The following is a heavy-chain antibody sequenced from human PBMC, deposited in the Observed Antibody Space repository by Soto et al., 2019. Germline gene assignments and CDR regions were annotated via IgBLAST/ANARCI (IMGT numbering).Heavy chain of an antibody. V-gene: IGHV3-66*04. D-gene: IGHD5-18*01. CDR3: ARHGDNYGGGYFDY. CDR2: IYSGGST. Sequence: ESGGGLVQPGGSLRLSCAASGVTVSSNYMSWVRQAPGKGLEWVSVIYSGGSTYYADSVKGRFTISRDNSKNTLYLQMNSPRAEDTAVYYCARHGDNYGGGYFDYWGQGTLVTVSS. J-gene: IGHJ4*02. CDR1: GVTVSSNY.